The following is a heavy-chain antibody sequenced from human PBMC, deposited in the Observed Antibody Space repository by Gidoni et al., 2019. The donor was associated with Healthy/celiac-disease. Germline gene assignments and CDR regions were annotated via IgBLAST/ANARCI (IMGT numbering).Heavy chain of an antibody. CDR1: GFTLRRYA. D-gene: IGHD3-9*01. V-gene: IGHV3-30*01. J-gene: IGHJ4*02. CDR3: ARGAGEYFDWLLYNPFDY. Sequence: QVQLVESGGGVVQPGRSLRLSCAAPGFTLRRYAMHCVRQAPGKGLAWVAVISYDGSNKYYADSVKGRFTISRDNSKNTLYLQMNSLRAEDTAVYYCARGAGEYFDWLLYNPFDYWGQGTLVTVSS. CDR2: ISYDGSNK.